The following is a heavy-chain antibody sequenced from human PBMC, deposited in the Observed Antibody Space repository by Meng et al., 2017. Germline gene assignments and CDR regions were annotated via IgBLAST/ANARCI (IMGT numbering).Heavy chain of an antibody. J-gene: IGHJ4*02. V-gene: IGHV1-2*06. CDR1: GYTFTGYY. CDR3: ARDYGSGRIILHFDY. Sequence: QLGQSGVEVKKPGASVKVSCKASGYTFTGYYMHWVRQAPGQGLEWMGRINPNSGGTNYAQKFQGRVTMTRDTSISTAYMELSRLRSDDTAVYYCARDYGSGRIILHFDYWGQGTLVTVSS. D-gene: IGHD3-10*01. CDR2: INPNSGGT.